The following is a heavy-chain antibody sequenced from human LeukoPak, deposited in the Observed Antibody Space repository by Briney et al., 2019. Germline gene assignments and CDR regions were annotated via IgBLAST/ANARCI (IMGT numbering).Heavy chain of an antibody. J-gene: IGHJ6*04. V-gene: IGHV1-69*13. CDR2: IIPIFGTA. Sequence: SVKVSCKASGGTFSSYAISWVRQAPGQGLEWMGGIIPIFGTANYAQKFQGRVTITADESTSTAYMELSSLRSEDTAVYYCARGVPGGATIHYYYGMDVWGEGTTVTVSS. D-gene: IGHD5-12*01. CDR3: ARGVPGGATIHYYYGMDV. CDR1: GGTFSSYA.